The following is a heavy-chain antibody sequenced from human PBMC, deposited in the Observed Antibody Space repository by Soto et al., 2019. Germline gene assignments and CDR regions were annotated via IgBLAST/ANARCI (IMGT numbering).Heavy chain of an antibody. V-gene: IGHV3-23*01. CDR3: ARGPTIFGVGVDAFDI. CDR2: ISGSGDFT. Sequence: EVQMLESGGGVVQPGGSLRLSCAASGFTLSSYALSWVRQAPGKGLEWVSGISGSGDFTFDADSVRGRFTISRDNSMNTLYLQMNSLRVEDTAVYYCARGPTIFGVGVDAFDIWGQGTMATVSS. D-gene: IGHD3-3*01. J-gene: IGHJ3*02. CDR1: GFTLSSYA.